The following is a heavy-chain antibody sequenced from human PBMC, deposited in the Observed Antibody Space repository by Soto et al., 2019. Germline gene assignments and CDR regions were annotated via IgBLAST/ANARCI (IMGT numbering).Heavy chain of an antibody. CDR2: ISYDENKR. Sequence: QVQLVESGGGVVQPGRSLRLSCAASGFTFRSYAMHWVRQAPGKGLEWVAVISYDENKRYYTDSVKGRFTISRDNSKNTLYLQANSLRAEDTAVYYCARAMDTAMTSKDNWFDPWGQGTLVTVSS. D-gene: IGHD5-18*01. CDR3: ARAMDTAMTSKDNWFDP. J-gene: IGHJ5*02. CDR1: GFTFRSYA. V-gene: IGHV3-30-3*01.